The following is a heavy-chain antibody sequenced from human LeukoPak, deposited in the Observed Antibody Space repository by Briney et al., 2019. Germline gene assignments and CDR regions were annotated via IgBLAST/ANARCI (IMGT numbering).Heavy chain of an antibody. D-gene: IGHD3-22*01. CDR3: AKDLFRYYYDSSGYLHFDY. Sequence: PGGSLRLSCAASGFTFSSYAMSWVRQAPGKGLEWVSAISGSGGSTYYADSVKGRFTISRDNSKNTLYLQMNSLRAEDTAVYYCAKDLFRYYYDSSGYLHFDYWGQGTLVTVSS. J-gene: IGHJ4*02. CDR1: GFTFSSYA. V-gene: IGHV3-23*01. CDR2: ISGSGGST.